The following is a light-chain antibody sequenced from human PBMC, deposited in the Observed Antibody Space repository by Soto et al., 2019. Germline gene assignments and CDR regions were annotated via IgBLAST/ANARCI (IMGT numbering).Light chain of an antibody. Sequence: EIVMTQSPAALFVSLGERVTLSCRASQSVGKNLAWYQQRPGQGPRLLIFAAADRATDIPVRFSGSGSGTDFTLTISSLQSEDSAIYYCQQYNTWPPWTFGRGNKVEI. V-gene: IGKV3-15*01. J-gene: IGKJ1*01. CDR2: AAA. CDR1: QSVGKN. CDR3: QQYNTWPPWT.